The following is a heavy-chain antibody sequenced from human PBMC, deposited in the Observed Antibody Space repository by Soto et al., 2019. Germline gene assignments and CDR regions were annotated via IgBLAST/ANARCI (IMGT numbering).Heavy chain of an antibody. CDR2: ISWNSGSI. Sequence: GGSLRLSCAASGFTFDDYAMHWVRQAPGKGLEWVSGISWNSGSIGYADSVKGRFTISRDNAKNSLYLQMNSLRAEDTALYYCAKDRSELYDAFDIWGQGTMVTVSS. V-gene: IGHV3-9*01. J-gene: IGHJ3*02. CDR1: GFTFDDYA. D-gene: IGHD1-7*01. CDR3: AKDRSELYDAFDI.